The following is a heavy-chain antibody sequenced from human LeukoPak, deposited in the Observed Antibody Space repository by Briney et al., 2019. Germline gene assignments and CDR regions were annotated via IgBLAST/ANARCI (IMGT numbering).Heavy chain of an antibody. CDR2: IRSKAYGWTT. CDR3: TRDRIYCGGDSCYIFDY. V-gene: IGHV3-49*03. J-gene: IGHJ4*02. D-gene: IGHD2-15*01. CDR1: GFTFDDYT. Sequence: GGSLRLSCTASGFTFDDYTINWFRQAPGKGLEWVGFIRSKAYGWTTEYAASVKGRFTISRDDSKSIAYLQMNSLKTEDTAVYYCTRDRIYCGGDSCYIFDYWGQGTLVTVSS.